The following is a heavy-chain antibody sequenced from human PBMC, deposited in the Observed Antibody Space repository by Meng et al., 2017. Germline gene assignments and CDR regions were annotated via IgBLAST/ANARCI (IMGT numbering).Heavy chain of an antibody. V-gene: IGHV4-39*07. CDR1: GGSIISSSYY. J-gene: IGHJ3*02. CDR2: IYYSGST. CDR3: ARDMYYYDSRGYYSHAFDI. D-gene: IGHD3-22*01. Sequence: GSLRLSCPVSGGSIISSSYYWGWIRQPPGKGLEWIGSIYYSGSTYYNPSLKSRVTISVDTSKNQFSLKLSSVTAADTAVYYCARDMYYYDSRGYYSHAFDIWGQGTMVTVSS.